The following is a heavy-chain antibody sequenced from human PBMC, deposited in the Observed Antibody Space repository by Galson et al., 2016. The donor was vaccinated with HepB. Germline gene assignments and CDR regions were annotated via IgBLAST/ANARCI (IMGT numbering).Heavy chain of an antibody. CDR1: GGSISSGDDY. D-gene: IGHD3-3*01. V-gene: IGHV4-31*03. Sequence: LTCSVSGGSISSGDDYWSWIRQHPGKGLEWIGFISYNGDTHYSPSLKSRVTMSVDTSKNQLSLKLSSVTAADTAVYYCARVGHLDFWSGFYVPPFDYWGQGTLGTVSS. CDR3: ARVGHLDFWSGFYVPPFDY. J-gene: IGHJ4*02. CDR2: ISYNGDT.